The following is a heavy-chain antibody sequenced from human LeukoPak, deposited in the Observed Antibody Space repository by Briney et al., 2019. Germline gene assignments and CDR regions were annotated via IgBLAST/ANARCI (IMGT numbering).Heavy chain of an antibody. V-gene: IGHV4-59*08. CDR3: ARSGAYCGGDCYSAGP. Sequence: PSETLSLTCTVSGGSISGYYWSWIRQPPGKGLEWIGYIYYSGSTNYNPSLKSRVTISVDTSKNQFSLKLSSVTAADTAVYYCARSGAYCGGDCYSAGPWGQGTLVTVSS. CDR2: IYYSGST. D-gene: IGHD2-21*02. J-gene: IGHJ5*02. CDR1: GGSISGYY.